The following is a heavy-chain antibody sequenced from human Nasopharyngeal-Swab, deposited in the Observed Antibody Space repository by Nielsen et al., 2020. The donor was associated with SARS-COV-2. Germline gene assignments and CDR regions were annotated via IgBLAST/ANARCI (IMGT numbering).Heavy chain of an antibody. CDR3: ARGHGRLPSGMGV. J-gene: IGHJ6*02. Sequence: GGSLRLSCAASGFAFSDYYINWIRQAPGKGLEWVSFISSTADSIYTAASVRGRFTISRDNTKKSAFLQMNSLRGDDTAVYHCARGHGRLPSGMGVWGRGTMVTVSS. V-gene: IGHV3-11*01. CDR2: ISSTADSI. D-gene: IGHD5-24*01. CDR1: GFAFSDYY.